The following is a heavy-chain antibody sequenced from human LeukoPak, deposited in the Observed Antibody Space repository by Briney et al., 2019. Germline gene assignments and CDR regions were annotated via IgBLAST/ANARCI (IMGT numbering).Heavy chain of an antibody. Sequence: SETLSLTCTVSGGSISSYYWSWIRQPPGKGLEWIGYIYYSGSTNYNPSLKSRVTISVDTSKNQFSLKLSSVTAADTAVYYCARGGDRAQEETKGWYKIFRADPGYNWFDPWGQGTLVTVSS. V-gene: IGHV4-59*01. CDR1: GGSISSYY. D-gene: IGHD6-19*01. CDR2: IYYSGST. J-gene: IGHJ5*02. CDR3: ARGGDRAQEETKGWYKIFRADPGYNWFDP.